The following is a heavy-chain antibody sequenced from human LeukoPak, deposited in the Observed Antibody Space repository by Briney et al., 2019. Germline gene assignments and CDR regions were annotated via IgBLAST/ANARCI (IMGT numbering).Heavy chain of an antibody. V-gene: IGHV3-21*01. CDR2: ISSSSSYI. CDR1: GFTFSSYW. Sequence: GGSLRLSCAGSGFTFSSYWMSWVRQAPGKGLEWLSSISSSSSYIFYADSVKGRFTISRDNAKNSLYLQMNNLRAEDTAVYYCARVIGAVAGSAFDIWGQGTMVTVSS. CDR3: ARVIGAVAGSAFDI. J-gene: IGHJ3*02. D-gene: IGHD6-19*01.